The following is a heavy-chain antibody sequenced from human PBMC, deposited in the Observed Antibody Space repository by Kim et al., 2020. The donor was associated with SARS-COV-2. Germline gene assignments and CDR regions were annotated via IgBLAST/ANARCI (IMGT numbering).Heavy chain of an antibody. V-gene: IGHV3-30*18. D-gene: IGHD3-22*01. CDR3: AKGTWDSCGDVDY. J-gene: IGHJ4*02. Sequence: GGSLRLSCAASGFTFSSYGMHWVRQAPGKGLEWVAVISYDGSNKYYADSVKGRFTISRDNSKNTLYLQMNSLRAEDTAVYYCAKGTWDSCGDVDYVGQG. CDR1: GFTFSSYG. CDR2: ISYDGSNK.